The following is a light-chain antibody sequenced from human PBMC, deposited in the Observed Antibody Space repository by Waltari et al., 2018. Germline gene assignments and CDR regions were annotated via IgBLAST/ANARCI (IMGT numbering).Light chain of an antibody. J-gene: IGKJ1*01. CDR1: QSISNY. CDR3: QQYFNYPRT. CDR2: EAS. Sequence: AFRMTQSPSSPSASPADRVTSTCRPSQSISNYLAWFQQRPGKAPKLLIYEASTLQRGVPSRFSGSGSGTDFTLTITSLQSDDFATYYCQQYFNYPRTFGQGTRVEIE. V-gene: IGKV1-8*01.